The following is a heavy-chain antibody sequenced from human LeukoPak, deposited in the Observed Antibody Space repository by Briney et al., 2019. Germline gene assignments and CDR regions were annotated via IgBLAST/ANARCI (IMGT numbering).Heavy chain of an antibody. CDR2: INPNSGGT. J-gene: IGHJ3*02. V-gene: IGHV1-2*02. CDR3: ARGFGVVMLHGHDAFDI. D-gene: IGHD3-3*01. CDR1: GYTFTGYY. Sequence: ASVKVSCKASGYTFTGYYMHWVRQAPGQGLEWMGWINPNSGGTNYAQKFQGRVTMTRDTSISTAYMELSRLRSDDTAVYYCARGFGVVMLHGHDAFDIWGQGTMVTVSS.